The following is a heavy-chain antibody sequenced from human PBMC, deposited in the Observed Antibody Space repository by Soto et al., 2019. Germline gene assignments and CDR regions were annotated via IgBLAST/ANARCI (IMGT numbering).Heavy chain of an antibody. J-gene: IGHJ4*02. CDR2: ISAYNGNT. CDR1: GYTFTSYG. D-gene: IGHD2-2*01. CDR3: ARSLKGFKVVPAAQIDY. V-gene: IGHV1-18*01. Sequence: GASVKVSCKASGYTFTSYGISWVRQAPGQGLEWMGWISAYNGNTNYAQKLQGRVTMTTDTSTSTAYMELRSLRSDDTAVYYCARSLKGFKVVPAAQIDYWGQGTLVTVSS.